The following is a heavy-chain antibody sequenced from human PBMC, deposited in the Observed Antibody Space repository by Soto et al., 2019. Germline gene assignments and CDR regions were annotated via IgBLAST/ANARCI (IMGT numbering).Heavy chain of an antibody. CDR3: EKDREYYDSSGY. Sequence: GGSLRLSCAASGFTFSSYAMSWVRQAPGKGLEWVSAISGSGGSTYYADSVKGRFTISRDNSKNTLYLQMNSLRAEDTAVYYCEKDREYYDSSGYWGQGTLVTVSS. D-gene: IGHD3-22*01. CDR2: ISGSGGST. V-gene: IGHV3-23*01. CDR1: GFTFSSYA. J-gene: IGHJ4*02.